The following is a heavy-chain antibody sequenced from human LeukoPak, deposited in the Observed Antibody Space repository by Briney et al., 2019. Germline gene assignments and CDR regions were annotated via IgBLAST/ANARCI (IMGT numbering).Heavy chain of an antibody. Sequence: PSETLSLTCTVSGGSISSSSYYWGWIRQPPGKGLEWIGSIYYSGGTYYNPSLKSRVTISVDTSKNQFSLKLSSVTAADTAVYYCARLLRAYSRYFDYWGQGTLVTVSS. CDR2: IYYSGGT. CDR1: GGSISSSSYY. V-gene: IGHV4-39*01. J-gene: IGHJ4*02. D-gene: IGHD6-13*01. CDR3: ARLLRAYSRYFDY.